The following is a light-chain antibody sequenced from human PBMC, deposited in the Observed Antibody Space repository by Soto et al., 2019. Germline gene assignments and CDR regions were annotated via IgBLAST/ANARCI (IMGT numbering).Light chain of an antibody. CDR3: YSYAGRSTSV. V-gene: IGLV2-23*01. CDR1: SSDDGSYNL. Sequence: QSVLTQPASVSGSPGQSITISCTGTSSDDGSYNLVSWYQQYPGKAPKLMIYEDDERPSGVSNRFSGSMSGNTASLTIAGLQAEDEADYYCYSYAGRSTSVFGGGTQLTVL. CDR2: EDD. J-gene: IGLJ7*01.